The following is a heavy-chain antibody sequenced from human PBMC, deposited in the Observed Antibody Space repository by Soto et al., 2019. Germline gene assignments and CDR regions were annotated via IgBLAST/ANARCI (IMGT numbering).Heavy chain of an antibody. V-gene: IGHV4-31*03. Sequence: QVQLQESGPGLVKPSQTLSLTCTVSGGSISSGGYYWSWIRQHPGKGLEWIGYIYSSGSTYYNPSRTGRVTISVNTYKNQFSLKLSSVTAADTAVYYCARTRNTYYYDSSGFVWFDPWGQGTLVTVSS. D-gene: IGHD3-22*01. CDR2: IYSSGST. J-gene: IGHJ5*02. CDR3: ARTRNTYYYDSSGFVWFDP. CDR1: GGSISSGGYY.